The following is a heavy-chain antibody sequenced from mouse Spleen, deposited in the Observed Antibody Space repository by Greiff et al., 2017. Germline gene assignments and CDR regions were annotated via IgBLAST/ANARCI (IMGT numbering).Heavy chain of an antibody. Sequence: EVQVVESGGGLVKPGGSLKLSCAASGFTFSDYGMHWVRQAPEKGLEWVAYISSGSSTIYYADTVKGRFTISRDNAKNTLFLQMTSLRSEDTAMYYCARPDGYYEVDYWGQGTSVTVSS. J-gene: IGHJ4*01. CDR3: ARPDGYYEVDY. V-gene: IGHV5-17*01. CDR1: GFTFSDYG. D-gene: IGHD2-3*01. CDR2: ISSGSSTI.